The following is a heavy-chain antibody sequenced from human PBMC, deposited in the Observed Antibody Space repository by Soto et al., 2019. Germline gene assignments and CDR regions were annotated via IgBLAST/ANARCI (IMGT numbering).Heavy chain of an antibody. CDR2: IYYSGST. V-gene: IGHV4-59*01. D-gene: IGHD3-3*01. CDR3: ASSQEYYDFWSGYPSYYFDY. CDR1: GGSISSYY. Sequence: SETLSLTCTVSGGSISSYYWSWIRQPPGKGLEWIGYIYYSGSTNYNPSLKSRVTISVDTSKNQFSLKLSSVTAADTAVYYCASSQEYYDFWSGYPSYYFDYWGQGTLVTVSS. J-gene: IGHJ4*02.